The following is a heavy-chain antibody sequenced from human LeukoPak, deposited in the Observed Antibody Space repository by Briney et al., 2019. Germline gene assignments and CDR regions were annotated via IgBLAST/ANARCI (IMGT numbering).Heavy chain of an antibody. J-gene: IGHJ4*02. CDR2: IYSGGST. Sequence: GGSLTLSCAASGFTVSSNYMSWVRQAPGKGLEWVSVIYSGGSTYYADSVEGRFTISRDNSKNTLYLQMNSLRAEDTAVYYCARDMVRGVSFDYWGQGTLVTVSS. CDR1: GFTVSSNY. V-gene: IGHV3-66*02. D-gene: IGHD3-10*01. CDR3: ARDMVRGVSFDY.